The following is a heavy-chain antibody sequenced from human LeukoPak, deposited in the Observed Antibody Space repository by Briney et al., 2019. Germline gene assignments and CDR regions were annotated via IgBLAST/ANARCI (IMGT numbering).Heavy chain of an antibody. CDR1: GGSSSGYY. J-gene: IGHJ4*02. V-gene: IGHV4-34*01. Sequence: PSETLSLTCAVYGGSSSGYYWSWIRQPPGKGLEWIGEINHSGSTNYNPSLKSRVTISVDTSKNQFSLKLSSVTAADTAVYYCARLGRRVPGNYWGQGTLVTVSS. D-gene: IGHD3-10*01. CDR3: ARLGRRVPGNY. CDR2: INHSGST.